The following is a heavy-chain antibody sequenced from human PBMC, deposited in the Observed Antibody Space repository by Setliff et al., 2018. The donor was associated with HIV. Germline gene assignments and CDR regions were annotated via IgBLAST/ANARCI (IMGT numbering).Heavy chain of an antibody. CDR2: IYYSGST. CDR3: ARGPPLIVAEEDY. J-gene: IGHJ4*02. CDR1: VGSYSGYY. V-gene: IGHV4-34*01. Sequence: KSSETLSLTCAVYVGSYSGYYWSWIRQPPGKGLEWIGSIYYSGSTYYNPSLKGRVTISVDTSKNQFYLRLSSVTAADTAMYYCARGPPLIVAEEDYWGQGTVVTVSS. D-gene: IGHD3-22*01.